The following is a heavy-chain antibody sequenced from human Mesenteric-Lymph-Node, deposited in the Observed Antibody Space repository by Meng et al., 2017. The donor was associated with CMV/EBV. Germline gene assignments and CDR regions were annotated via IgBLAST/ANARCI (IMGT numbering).Heavy chain of an antibody. Sequence: ASVKVSCKASGYTFTDYYIHWVRQAPGQGLEWMAWINPNSGGTTYAQKFQGRVTMTRDTSIRTAYLELSSLTSDDTAVYYCASHLMWSQNTDCWGQGTLVTVSS. J-gene: IGHJ4*02. CDR1: GYTFTDYY. CDR2: INPNSGGT. V-gene: IGHV1-2*02. CDR3: ASHLMWSQNTDC. D-gene: IGHD3-3*01.